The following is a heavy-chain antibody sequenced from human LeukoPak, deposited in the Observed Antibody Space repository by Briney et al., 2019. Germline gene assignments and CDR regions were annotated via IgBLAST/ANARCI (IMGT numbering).Heavy chain of an antibody. V-gene: IGHV1-2*02. CDR2: INPNSGGT. D-gene: IGHD1-26*01. Sequence: ASVKVSCKASGYTFTDYYTYWVRQAPGQGLEWMGWINPNSGGTNYAQKFQGRVTMTRDTSISTAYMELSRLRSDDTAVYYCARVGVGATGFDYWGQGTLVTVSS. CDR1: GYTFTDYY. CDR3: ARVGVGATGFDY. J-gene: IGHJ4*02.